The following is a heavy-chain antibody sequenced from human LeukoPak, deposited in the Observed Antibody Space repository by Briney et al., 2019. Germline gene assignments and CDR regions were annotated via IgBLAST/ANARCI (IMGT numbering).Heavy chain of an antibody. V-gene: IGHV3-21*01. CDR2: INNSSSYI. CDR1: GFTFSSYS. D-gene: IGHD5-12*01. CDR3: ARDPVATITPFDY. J-gene: IGHJ4*02. Sequence: GGSLRLSCAASGFTFSSYSMNWVRQAPGKGLEWVSSINNSSSYIYYADPVKGRFTISRDNAKNSLYLQMNSLRAEDTAVYYCARDPVATITPFDYWGQGTLVTVSS.